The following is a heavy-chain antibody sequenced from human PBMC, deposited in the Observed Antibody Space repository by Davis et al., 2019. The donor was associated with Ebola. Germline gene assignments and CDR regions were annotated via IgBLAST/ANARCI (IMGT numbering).Heavy chain of an antibody. J-gene: IGHJ5*02. CDR3: AREEIVVVPAARSYNWFDP. D-gene: IGHD2-2*01. V-gene: IGHV3-21*01. Sequence: GGSLRLSCAASGFTFSSYSMNWVRQAPGKGLEWVSSISSSSYIYYADSVKGRFTISRDNAKNSLYLQMNSLRAEDTAVYYCAREEIVVVPAARSYNWFDPWGQGTLVTVSS. CDR1: GFTFSSYS. CDR2: ISSSSYI.